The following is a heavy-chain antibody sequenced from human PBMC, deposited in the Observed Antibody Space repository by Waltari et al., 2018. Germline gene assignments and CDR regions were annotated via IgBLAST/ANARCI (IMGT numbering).Heavy chain of an antibody. Sequence: QVQLQESGPGLVKPSETLSLTCTVSGGSISSYYWSWIRQHPGKGLEWIGYIYYSGSTNSNPSLKSRVTISGDTSKNQFSLKLSSVTAADTAVYYCASQQGGEYYYDSSGLYPNYYGMDVWGQGTTVTVSS. V-gene: IGHV4-59*01. J-gene: IGHJ6*02. CDR3: ASQQGGEYYYDSSGLYPNYYGMDV. D-gene: IGHD3-22*01. CDR2: IYYSGST. CDR1: GGSISSYY.